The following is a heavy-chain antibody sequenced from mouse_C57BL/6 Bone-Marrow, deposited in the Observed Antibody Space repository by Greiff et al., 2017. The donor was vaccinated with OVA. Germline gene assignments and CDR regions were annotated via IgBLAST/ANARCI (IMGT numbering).Heavy chain of an antibody. CDR1: GFNIKDYY. D-gene: IGHD2-3*01. CDR2: IDPENGDT. Sequence: EVQLQESGAELVRPGASVKLSCTASGFNIKDYYMHWVKQRPEQGLEWIGWIDPENGDTEYASKFQGKATITADTSSNTAYLQLSSLTSEDTAVYYCTTNGYYRYYAMDYWGQGTSVTVSS. V-gene: IGHV14-4*01. CDR3: TTNGYYRYYAMDY. J-gene: IGHJ4*01.